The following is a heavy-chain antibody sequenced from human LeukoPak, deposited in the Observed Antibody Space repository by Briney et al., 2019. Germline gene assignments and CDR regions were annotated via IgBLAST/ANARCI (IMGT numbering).Heavy chain of an antibody. CDR1: GFSFTTYS. V-gene: IGHV3-48*01. Sequence: GASLRLSCTASGFSFTTYSMNWVRQAPGQGLEWVSYITTSGGTIYYADSVKGRFTISRDNAKNSLYMEMNSLRAEDTAVYCCARAFWELGSNWFDPWGQGTLVTVSS. J-gene: IGHJ5*02. CDR3: ARAFWELGSNWFDP. D-gene: IGHD1-26*01. CDR2: ITTSGGTI.